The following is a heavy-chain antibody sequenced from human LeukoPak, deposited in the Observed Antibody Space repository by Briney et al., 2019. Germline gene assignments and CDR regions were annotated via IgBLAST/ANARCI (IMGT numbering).Heavy chain of an antibody. CDR2: ISPYNGDT. V-gene: IGHV1-18*01. D-gene: IGHD6-25*01. Sequence: ASVKVSCKTSGYTFTSYGIGWIRQAPGQGLEWMGWISPYNGDTNSAQKLQGRVTMTTDTSTSTAHMELRSLRSDDTAVYYCARGSSVRWFDPWGQGTLVTVSS. J-gene: IGHJ5*02. CDR1: GYTFTSYG. CDR3: ARGSSVRWFDP.